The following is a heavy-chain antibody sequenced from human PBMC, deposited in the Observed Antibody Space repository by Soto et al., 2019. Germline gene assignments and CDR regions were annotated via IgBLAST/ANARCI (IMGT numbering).Heavy chain of an antibody. J-gene: IGHJ5*02. CDR1: GFTFRAYD. V-gene: IGHV3-33*05. CDR2: ISFDGTKI. D-gene: IGHD3-10*01. CDR3: VRDILRIPYGSGRFDP. Sequence: GGSLRLSCVASGFTFRAYDMYWVRQSPGRGLEWVAMISFDGTKIHYADSVKGRFAISRDNGKNRLDLQMNGLRAEDTALYRCVRDILRIPYGSGRFDPWGLGTLVTVSS.